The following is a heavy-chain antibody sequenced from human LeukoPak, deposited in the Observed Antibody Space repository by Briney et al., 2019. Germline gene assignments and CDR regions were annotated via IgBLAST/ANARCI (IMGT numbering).Heavy chain of an antibody. CDR1: GYTFTSYY. J-gene: IGHJ4*02. Sequence: ASVKVSCKASGYTFTSYYMHWVRQAPGQGLEWMGIINPSGGSTGYAQKFQGRVTMTRDTSTSTVYMELSSLRSEDTAVYYCARDKSYCSGGSCYSRRYFDYWGQGTLVTVSS. CDR3: ARDKSYCSGGSCYSRRYFDY. D-gene: IGHD2-15*01. CDR2: INPSGGST. V-gene: IGHV1-46*01.